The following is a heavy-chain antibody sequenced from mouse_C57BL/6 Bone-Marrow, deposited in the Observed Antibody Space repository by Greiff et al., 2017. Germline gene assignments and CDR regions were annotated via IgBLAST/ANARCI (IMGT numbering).Heavy chain of an antibody. V-gene: IGHV5-16*01. CDR1: GFTFSDYY. Sequence: EVKVVESEGGLVQPGSSMKLSCTASGFTFSDYYMAWVRQVPEKGLEWVANINYDGSSTYYLDSLKSRFIISRDNAKNILYLQMSSLKSEDTATYYCARGCDAMDYWGQGTSVTVSS. CDR2: INYDGSST. J-gene: IGHJ4*01. CDR3: ARGCDAMDY.